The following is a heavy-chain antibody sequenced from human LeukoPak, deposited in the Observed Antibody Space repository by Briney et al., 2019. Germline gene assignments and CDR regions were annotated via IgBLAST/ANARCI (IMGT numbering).Heavy chain of an antibody. CDR1: GYTFTGYY. CDR2: INPNRGGT. J-gene: IGHJ6*03. Sequence: GASVKVSCKASGYTFTGYYMHWVRQAPGQGLEWMGWINPNRGGTNYVQKFQGRVTMTRDTSIGTAYMELSRLRSDDTAVYYCATGAPRGYDYPHYYYYYMDVWGKGTTVTVSS. V-gene: IGHV1-2*02. D-gene: IGHD5-12*01. CDR3: ATGAPRGYDYPHYYYYYMDV.